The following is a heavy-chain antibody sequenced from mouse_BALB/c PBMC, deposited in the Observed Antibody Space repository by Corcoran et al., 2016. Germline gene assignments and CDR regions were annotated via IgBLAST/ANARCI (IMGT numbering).Heavy chain of an antibody. Sequence: QIQLVQAGPELKKPEETVRIYCKASGDTFTNYGMNWVKQAPGKGLKWMGWINTYTGEPTYADDCKGRFAFSFETSASTSYLQINNLKNEDKATYFCARRGAVKVTYYAMDYWGQGTSVTVSS. CDR1: GDTFTNYG. CDR2: INTYTGEP. J-gene: IGHJ4*01. D-gene: IGHD2-2*01. V-gene: IGHV9-1*02. CDR3: ARRGAVKVTYYAMDY.